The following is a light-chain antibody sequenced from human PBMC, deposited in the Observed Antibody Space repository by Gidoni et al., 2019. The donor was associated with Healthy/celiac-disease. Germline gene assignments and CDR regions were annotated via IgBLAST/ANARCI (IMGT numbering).Light chain of an antibody. CDR3: QQYDNLPT. CDR2: EAS. J-gene: IGKJ5*01. V-gene: IGKV1-33*01. CDR1: QDISNY. Sequence: DIQMTQSPSSLSASVGDRVTITCQASQDISNYLNWYQQKPGKAPKLLIYEASNLETGVPSRFSGSGSGTDFTFTISSLQPEDIATYYCQQYDNLPTVXQGTRLEIK.